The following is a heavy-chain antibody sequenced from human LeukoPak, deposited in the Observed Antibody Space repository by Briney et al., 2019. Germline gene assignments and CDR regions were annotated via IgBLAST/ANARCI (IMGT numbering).Heavy chain of an antibody. CDR1: GDSFPSYW. CDR3: ARLEGKYYDFWSGYSVDYYFDY. CDR2: IAPSDSYT. D-gene: IGHD3-3*01. V-gene: IGHV5-10-1*01. Sequence: GESLKISCKVSGDSFPSYWITWVRQLPGKGLEWMGRIAPSDSYTNYSPSFEGHVTFSADKSVSTVYLQWSSLKASDTAMYYCARLEGKYYDFWSGYSVDYYFDYWGQGTLVTVST. J-gene: IGHJ4*02.